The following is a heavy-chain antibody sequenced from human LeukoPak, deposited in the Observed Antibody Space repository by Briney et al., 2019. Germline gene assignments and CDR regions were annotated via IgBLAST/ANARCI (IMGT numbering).Heavy chain of an antibody. CDR2: IYYSGST. D-gene: IGHD4-17*01. Sequence: SETLSLTCTVSGGSISSYYWSWIRQPPGKGLEWIGYIYYSGSTYYNPSLKSRVTISVDTSKNQFSLKLSSVTAADTAVYYCARDTTVIGAFDIWGQGTMVTVSS. J-gene: IGHJ3*02. V-gene: IGHV4-59*12. CDR3: ARDTTVIGAFDI. CDR1: GGSISSYY.